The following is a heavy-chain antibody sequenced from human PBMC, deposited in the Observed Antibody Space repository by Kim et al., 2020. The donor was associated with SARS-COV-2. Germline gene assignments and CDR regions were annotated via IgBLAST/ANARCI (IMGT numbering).Heavy chain of an antibody. CDR2: IKSKTDGGTT. CDR3: TTDSSPMTYYYYYGMDV. V-gene: IGHV3-15*01. CDR1: GFTFSNAW. J-gene: IGHJ6*02. Sequence: GSLRLSCAASGFTFSNAWMSWVRQAPGKGLEWVGRIKSKTDGGTTDYAAPVKGRFTISRDDSKNTLYLQMNSLKTEDTAVYYCTTDSSPMTYYYYYGMDVWGQGTTVTVSS. D-gene: IGHD2-2*01.